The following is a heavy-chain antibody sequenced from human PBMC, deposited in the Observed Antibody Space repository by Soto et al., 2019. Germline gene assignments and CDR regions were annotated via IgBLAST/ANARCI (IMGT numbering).Heavy chain of an antibody. CDR2: ISSNGGST. Sequence: EVQLVESGGGLVQPGGSLRLSCAASGFTFSSYAMHWVRQAPGKGLEYVSAISSNGGSTYYANSVKGRFTISRDNFKNTMDIQMGSLRAEEMAVYDCARGSWYSGSYWPLWGMDVWGQGTTVTVSS. V-gene: IGHV3-64*01. CDR3: ARGSWYSGSYWPLWGMDV. J-gene: IGHJ6*02. D-gene: IGHD1-26*01. CDR1: GFTFSSYA.